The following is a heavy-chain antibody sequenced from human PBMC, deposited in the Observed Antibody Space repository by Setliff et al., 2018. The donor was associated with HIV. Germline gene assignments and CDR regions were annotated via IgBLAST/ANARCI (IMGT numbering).Heavy chain of an antibody. CDR1: GGSISRGAYY. J-gene: IGHJ4*02. CDR3: ARDLREVGGGSYADY. CDR2: INNSGRI. D-gene: IGHD1-26*01. V-gene: IGHV4-31*03. Sequence: SQTLSLTCTVSGGSISRGAYYWSWIRQHPGKGLEWIAYINNSGRIYYNPSLKSRVTISVDTSKNQFSLKLSSATVADTAVYYCARDLREVGGGSYADYWGQGTQGTVS.